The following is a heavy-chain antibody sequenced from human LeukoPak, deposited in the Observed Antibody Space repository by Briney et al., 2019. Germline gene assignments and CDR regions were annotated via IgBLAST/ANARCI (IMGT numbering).Heavy chain of an antibody. CDR2: ISSGSTYI. CDR3: AGFYDSSGFTRDAFDI. D-gene: IGHD3-22*01. V-gene: IGHV3-21*01. CDR1: GFSFSPYY. Sequence: GGSLRLSCAASGFSFSPYYVNWVRQAPGKGLEWVSCISSGSTYIFYADSLKGRFTISRDNAKNSLYLQTNSLRAEDTAVYYCAGFYDSSGFTRDAFDIWGQGTMVTVSS. J-gene: IGHJ3*02.